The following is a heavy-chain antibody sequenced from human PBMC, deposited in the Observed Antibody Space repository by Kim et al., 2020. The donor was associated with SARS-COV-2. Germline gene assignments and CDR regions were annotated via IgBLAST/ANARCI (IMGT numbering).Heavy chain of an antibody. CDR1: GFTFSSYS. V-gene: IGHV3-21*01. D-gene: IGHD1-7*01. CDR2: ISSSSSYI. Sequence: GGSLRLSCAASGFTFSSYSMSWVRQAPGKGLEWVSSISSSSSYIYSADSVKGRFTISRDNAKNSLYLQINSLIAEDTAVYYCARAQLHRWVAAFDAFDI. CDR3: ARAQLHRWVAAFDAFDI. J-gene: IGHJ3*02.